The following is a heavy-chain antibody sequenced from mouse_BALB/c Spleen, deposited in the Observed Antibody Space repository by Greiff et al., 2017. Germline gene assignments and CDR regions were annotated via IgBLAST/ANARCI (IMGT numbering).Heavy chain of an antibody. CDR1: GYSFTSYY. CDR3: ARWCYDGYYDYFDY. J-gene: IGHJ2*01. V-gene: IGHV1-66*01. D-gene: IGHD2-3*01. Sequence: QVQLQQSGPELVKPGASVKISCKASGYSFTSYYIHWVKQRPGQGLEWIGWIFPGSGNTKYNEKFKGKATLTADTSSSTAYMQLSSLTSEDSAVYFCARWCYDGYYDYFDYWGQGTTLTVSA. CDR2: IFPGSGNT.